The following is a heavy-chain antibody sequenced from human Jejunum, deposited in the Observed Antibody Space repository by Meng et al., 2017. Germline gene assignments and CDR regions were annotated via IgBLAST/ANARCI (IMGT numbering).Heavy chain of an antibody. V-gene: IGHV2-5*02. D-gene: IGHD6-19*01. CDR3: AHGAQSSAWHFDY. Sequence: IPPEAPGPTLVNPTQTLTLLCTFSGSACCTTAVGVVWIRQTPVNALEWLALIYWDDDKRYSPSLKSRLSITKDTSKNQVVLELTNMDPVDTATYYCAHGAQSSAWHFDYWGQGTLVTVSS. CDR2: IYWDDDK. J-gene: IGHJ4*02. CDR1: GSACCTTAVG.